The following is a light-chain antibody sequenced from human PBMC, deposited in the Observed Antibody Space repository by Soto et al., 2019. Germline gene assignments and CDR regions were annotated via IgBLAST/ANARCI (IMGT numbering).Light chain of an antibody. CDR3: QQRSNWPPYLST. CDR1: QSVSRSY. Sequence: EIVLAQSPGTLSLSPGERATLSCRASQSVSRSYIAWYQQKPGQAPRLLIYDASNRATGIPARFSGSGSGTDFTLTISSLEPEDFAVYYCQQRSNWPPYLSTFGQGTRLEI. V-gene: IGKV3-11*01. J-gene: IGKJ5*01. CDR2: DAS.